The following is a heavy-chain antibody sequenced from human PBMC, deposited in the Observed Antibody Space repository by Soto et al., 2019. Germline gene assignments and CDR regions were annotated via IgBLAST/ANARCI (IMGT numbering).Heavy chain of an antibody. CDR2: IQQDGSEK. CDR1: RFTFSTYW. D-gene: IGHD6-19*01. V-gene: IGHV3-7*03. Sequence: EVQLVESGGGLVQPGGSLRLSCAASRFTFSTYWMSWVRQAPGKGLEWVANIQQDGSEKYYVDSVKGRFTISRDNAKNSLYLQMNSLRAVDTPVYYCARGGRIRANGWFDYWGQGTLVTVSS. J-gene: IGHJ4*02. CDR3: ARGGRIRANGWFDY.